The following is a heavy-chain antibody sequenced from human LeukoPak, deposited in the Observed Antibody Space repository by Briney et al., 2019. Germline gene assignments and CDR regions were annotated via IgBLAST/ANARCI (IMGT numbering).Heavy chain of an antibody. V-gene: IGHV4-39*07. Sequence: SETLSLTCTVSGGSISSSSYHWGWIRQPPGKGLEWIGSIYYSGSTYYNPSLKSRVTISVDTSKNQFSLKLSSVTAADTAVYYCARAVAFGVFDYWGQGTLVTVSS. J-gene: IGHJ4*02. CDR2: IYYSGST. CDR3: ARAVAFGVFDY. CDR1: GGSISSSSYH. D-gene: IGHD3-3*01.